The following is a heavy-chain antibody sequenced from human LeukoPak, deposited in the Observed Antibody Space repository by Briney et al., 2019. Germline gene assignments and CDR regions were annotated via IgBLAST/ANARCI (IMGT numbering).Heavy chain of an antibody. CDR3: VRDRDEGAFDI. J-gene: IGHJ3*02. V-gene: IGHV3-74*01. CDR1: GFTFSSYW. Sequence: PGGSLRLSCAASGFTFSSYWMHSVRQAPGKGLVWVSRVNSDGSSTTYADSVKGRFTISRDNAKNTLYLQMNSLRVEDSAVYYCVRDRDEGAFDIWGQGTMVTVSS. CDR2: VNSDGSST. D-gene: IGHD5-24*01.